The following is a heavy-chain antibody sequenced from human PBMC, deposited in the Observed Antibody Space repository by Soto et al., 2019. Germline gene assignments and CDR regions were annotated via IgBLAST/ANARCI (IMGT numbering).Heavy chain of an antibody. D-gene: IGHD3-9*01. CDR2: IYHSGST. J-gene: IGHJ4*02. CDR3: ARGAYYDILTYYFDY. Sequence: PSETLSLTCAVSGGSISSGGYSWSWIRQPPGKGLEWIGYIYHSGSTYYNPSLKSRVTISVDRSKNHFSLKLSSVTAADTAVYYCARGAYYDILTYYFDYWGQGTLVTVSS. V-gene: IGHV4-30-2*01. CDR1: GGSISSGGYS.